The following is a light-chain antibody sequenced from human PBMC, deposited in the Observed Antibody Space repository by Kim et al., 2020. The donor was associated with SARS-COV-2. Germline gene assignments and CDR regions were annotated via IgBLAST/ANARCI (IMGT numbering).Light chain of an antibody. Sequence: DIQMTQSPSTLSASVGDRVTITCRASQNIHTWLAWFQQKPGKAPNLLIYKVSTLEGGVPSRFSGSGSGTDFTLTINSLQPDDFATYYCQQYLDYPLTLGGGTKVYIK. CDR3: QQYLDYPLT. CDR2: KVS. J-gene: IGKJ4*01. V-gene: IGKV1-5*03. CDR1: QNIHTW.